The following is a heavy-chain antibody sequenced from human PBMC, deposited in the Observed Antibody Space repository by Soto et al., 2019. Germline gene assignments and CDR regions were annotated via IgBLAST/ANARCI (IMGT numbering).Heavy chain of an antibody. CDR2: IIPIFGTA. Sequence: QVQLVQSGAEVKKPGSSVKVSCKASGGTFSSYAISWVRQAPGQGLEWMGGIIPIFGTANYAQKFQGRVTITADESTSTAYMELSSLRSEDTAVYYCASRAILYTVVTSLHYYYGMDVWGQGPTVTVSS. D-gene: IGHD2-21*02. V-gene: IGHV1-69*01. CDR3: ASRAILYTVVTSLHYYYGMDV. CDR1: GGTFSSYA. J-gene: IGHJ6*02.